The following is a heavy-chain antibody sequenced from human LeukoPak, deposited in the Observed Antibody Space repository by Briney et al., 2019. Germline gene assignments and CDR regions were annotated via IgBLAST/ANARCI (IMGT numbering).Heavy chain of an antibody. CDR2: MNPNSGNT. D-gene: IGHD2-21*01. CDR3: ARGVILDPFDY. Sequence: GASVRVSCKASGYTFTSYDINWVRQATGQGLEWMGWMNPNSGNTGYAQKFQGRVTITRNTSISTAYMELSSLRSEDTAVYYCARGVILDPFDYWGQGTLVTVSS. J-gene: IGHJ4*02. CDR1: GYTFTSYD. V-gene: IGHV1-8*03.